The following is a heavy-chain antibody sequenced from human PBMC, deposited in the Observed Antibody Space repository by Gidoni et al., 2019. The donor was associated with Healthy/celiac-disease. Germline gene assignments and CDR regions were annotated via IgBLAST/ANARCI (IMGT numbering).Heavy chain of an antibody. D-gene: IGHD3-9*01. CDR1: GFTFSRYA. CDR3: AKATLPYYDILTGYYPPYYFDY. CDR2: ISGSGGST. Sequence: EVQLLESGGGLVQPGGSLRLSCAASGFTFSRYALRWVRQAPGKGLEWVSAISGSGGSTYYADSVKGRFTISRDNSKNTLDLQMNSLRAEDTAVYYCAKATLPYYDILTGYYPPYYFDYWGQGTLVTVSS. V-gene: IGHV3-23*01. J-gene: IGHJ4*02.